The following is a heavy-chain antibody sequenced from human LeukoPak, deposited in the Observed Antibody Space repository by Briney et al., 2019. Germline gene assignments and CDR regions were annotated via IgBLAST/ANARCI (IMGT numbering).Heavy chain of an antibody. J-gene: IGHJ4*02. Sequence: ASVKVSCKASGYTFTSYDINWVRQATGQGLEWMGWMNPNSGNTGYAQKFQGRVTMTRDTSISTAYMELSRLRSDDTAVYYCARAHYDFRSGYYSTFDYWGQGTLVTVSS. CDR2: MNPNSGNT. V-gene: IGHV1-8*02. CDR1: GYTFTSYD. CDR3: ARAHYDFRSGYYSTFDY. D-gene: IGHD3-3*01.